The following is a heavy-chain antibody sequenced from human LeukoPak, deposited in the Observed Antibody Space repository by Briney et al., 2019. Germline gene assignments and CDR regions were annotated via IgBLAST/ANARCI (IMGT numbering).Heavy chain of an antibody. V-gene: IGHV3-53*01. J-gene: IGHJ4*02. CDR3: AKGGSGYYYLFDY. Sequence: GGSLRLSCAASGFTVSNNYMSWVRQAPGKGLEWVSVIYSGGSSYYADSVKGRFTISRDNSKNTLYLQMNSLRAEDTAVYYCAKGGSGYYYLFDYWGQGTLVTVSS. CDR2: IYSGGSS. D-gene: IGHD3-22*01. CDR1: GFTVSNNY.